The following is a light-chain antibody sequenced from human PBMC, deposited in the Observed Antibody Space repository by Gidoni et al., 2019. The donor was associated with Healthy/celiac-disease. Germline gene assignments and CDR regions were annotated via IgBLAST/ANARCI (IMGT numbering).Light chain of an antibody. CDR2: DAS. Sequence: EIVLTQSPATLSLSPGERATLSCRASQRVSSYLAWYQQKPGQAPRLLIYDASNRATGSPARFSGSGSGTDFTLTISSLEPEDFAVYYCQQRSNWPALTVGGGTKVEIK. V-gene: IGKV3-11*01. J-gene: IGKJ4*01. CDR1: QRVSSY. CDR3: QQRSNWPALT.